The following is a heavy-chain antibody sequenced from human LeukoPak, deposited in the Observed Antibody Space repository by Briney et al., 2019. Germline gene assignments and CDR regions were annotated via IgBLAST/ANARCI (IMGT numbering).Heavy chain of an antibody. CDR2: INHSGST. D-gene: IGHD6-13*01. V-gene: IGHV4-34*01. J-gene: IGHJ4*02. CDR3: ARRAAAVALDY. Sequence: PSETLSLTCAVYGGSFSGYYWGWIRQPPGKGLEWIGEINHSGSTNYNPSLKSRATISVDTSKNQFSLKLSSVTAADTAVYYCARRAAAVALDYWGQGTLVTVSS. CDR1: GGSFSGYY.